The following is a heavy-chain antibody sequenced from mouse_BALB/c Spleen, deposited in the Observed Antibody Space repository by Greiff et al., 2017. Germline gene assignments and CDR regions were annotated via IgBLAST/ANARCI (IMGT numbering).Heavy chain of an antibody. V-gene: IGHV2-9*02. Sequence: VQLVESGPGLVAPSQSLSITCTVSGFSLPSYGVHWVRQPPGKGLEWLGVIWAGGSTNYNSALMSRLSISKDNSKSQVFLKMNSLQTDDTAMYYCARESPEGYHDWYIDGWGAGTTVTVSS. D-gene: IGHD2-3*01. CDR3: ARESPEGYHDWYIDG. J-gene: IGHJ1*01. CDR1: GFSLPSYG. CDR2: IWAGGST.